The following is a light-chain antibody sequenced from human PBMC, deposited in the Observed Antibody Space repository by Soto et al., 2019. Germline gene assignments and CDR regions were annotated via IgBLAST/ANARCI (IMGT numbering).Light chain of an antibody. J-gene: IGLJ3*02. CDR2: DVT. Sequence: QSALTQPASVSGSPGQSITISCTGTSRDVGGYNYVSWYQHHPGKAPKLMIYDVTNRPSGVSNRVSGSKSGNTASLTISGLQAEDEADYYCTSYTTSSPYLVFGGGTKLTVL. CDR3: TSYTTSSPYLV. CDR1: SRDVGGYNY. V-gene: IGLV2-14*03.